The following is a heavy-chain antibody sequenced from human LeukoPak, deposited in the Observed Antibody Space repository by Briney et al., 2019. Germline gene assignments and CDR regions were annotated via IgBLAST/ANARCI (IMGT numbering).Heavy chain of an antibody. CDR2: IYYSGST. J-gene: IGHJ5*02. CDR3: ARHIVVVVWFAP. CDR1: GGSISSSSYY. V-gene: IGHV4-39*07. Sequence: SETLSLTCTVSGGSISSSSYYWGWIRQPPGKGLEWIGSIYYSGSTYYNPSLKSRVTISVDTSKNQFSLKLSSVTAADTAVYYCARHIVVVVWFAPWGQGTLVTVSS. D-gene: IGHD2-15*01.